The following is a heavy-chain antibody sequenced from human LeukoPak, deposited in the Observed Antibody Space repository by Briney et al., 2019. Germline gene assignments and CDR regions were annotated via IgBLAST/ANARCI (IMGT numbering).Heavy chain of an antibody. CDR1: GYTLTELS. D-gene: IGHD3-3*01. CDR2: FDPEDGET. CDR3: ATVAASNDFWSGFDY. V-gene: IGHV1-24*01. Sequence: GASVEVSCKVSGYTLTELSMHWVRQAPGKGLEWMGGFDPEDGETIYAQKFQGRVTMTEDTSTDTAYMELSSLRSEDTAVYYCATVAASNDFWSGFDYRGQGTLVTVSS. J-gene: IGHJ4*02.